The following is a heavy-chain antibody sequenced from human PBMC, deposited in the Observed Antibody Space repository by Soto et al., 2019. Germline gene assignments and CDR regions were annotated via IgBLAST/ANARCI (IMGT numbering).Heavy chain of an antibody. CDR3: ARRIGSSWYYYYGMDV. Sequence: GESLKISCKGSGYSFTSYWISWVRQMPGKGLEWMGRIDPSDSYTNYSPSFQGHVTISADKSISTAYLQWSSLKASDTAMYYCARRIGSSWYYYYGMDVWGQGTTVTVSS. V-gene: IGHV5-10-1*01. D-gene: IGHD6-13*01. CDR1: GYSFTSYW. CDR2: IDPSDSYT. J-gene: IGHJ6*02.